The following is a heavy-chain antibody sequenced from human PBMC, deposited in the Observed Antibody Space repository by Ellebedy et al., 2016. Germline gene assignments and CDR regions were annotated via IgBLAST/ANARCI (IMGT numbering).Heavy chain of an antibody. CDR1: GFTFSRSG. J-gene: IGHJ4*02. CDR3: ANGGDEPDF. Sequence: GGSLRLXCVASGFTFSRSGMHWVRQAPGKGLEWVAVISDDGSKKFYAESLKGRFTISRDDSKRTVYLQMNSLRREDTAVYYCANGGDEPDFWGQGTLV. CDR2: ISDDGSKK. D-gene: IGHD3-3*01. V-gene: IGHV3-30*18.